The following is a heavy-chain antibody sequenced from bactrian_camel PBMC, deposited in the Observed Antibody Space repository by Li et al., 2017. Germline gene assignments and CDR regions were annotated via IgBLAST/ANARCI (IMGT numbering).Heavy chain of an antibody. CDR2: VDSDGAA. V-gene: IGHV3S53*01. D-gene: IGHD5*01. J-gene: IGHJ7*01. CDR1: EWKYKHSDMYC. Sequence: HVQLVESGGGSVQAGGSLRPSCVFSEWKYKHSDMYCMGWFRQAPGKEREGVVGVDSDGAATYVAPVKDRFNISRDNAKNTLYLEMNNLKPEDTAMYYCAAVSTTVVAKAVCREVWDYYPMDYWGQGTQVTVS.